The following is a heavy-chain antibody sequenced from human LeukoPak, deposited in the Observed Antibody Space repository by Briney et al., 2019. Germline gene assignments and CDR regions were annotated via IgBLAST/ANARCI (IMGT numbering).Heavy chain of an antibody. CDR3: ARGYSYGHAGLLSFDY. CDR1: GGSISSGDYY. D-gene: IGHD5-18*01. Sequence: PSQTLSPTCTVSGGSISSGDYYWSWIRQPPGKGLEWIGYIYYSGSTYYNPSLKSRVTISVDTSKNQFSLKLSSVTAADTAVYYCARGYSYGHAGLLSFDYWGQGTLVTVSS. V-gene: IGHV4-30-4*08. J-gene: IGHJ4*02. CDR2: IYYSGST.